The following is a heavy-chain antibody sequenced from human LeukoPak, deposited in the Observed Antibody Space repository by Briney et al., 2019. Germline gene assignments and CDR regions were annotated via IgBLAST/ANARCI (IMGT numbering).Heavy chain of an antibody. J-gene: IGHJ3*02. CDR3: ARKYYYDSSGSIGDAFDI. Sequence: SLRLSCXASGFTXXSYGMHWVRQAPGKGLEWVAVIWYDGSNKYYADSVKGRFTISRDNSKNTLYPQMNSLRAEDTAVYYCARKYYYDSSGSIGDAFDIWGQGTMVTVSS. CDR2: IWYDGSNK. D-gene: IGHD3-22*01. CDR1: GFTXXSYG. V-gene: IGHV3-33*01.